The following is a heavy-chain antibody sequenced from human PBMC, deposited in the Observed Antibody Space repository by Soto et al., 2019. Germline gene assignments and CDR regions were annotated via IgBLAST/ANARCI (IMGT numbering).Heavy chain of an antibody. CDR2: ISAYNGNT. D-gene: IGHD3-22*01. V-gene: IGHV1-18*01. CDR3: ARDPYYYDSSGYYYTNWFDP. J-gene: IGHJ5*02. CDR1: GYTFTSYG. Sequence: QVQLVQSGAEVKKPGASVKVSCKASGYTFTSYGISWVRQAPGQGLEWMGWISAYNGNTNYAQKLQGRVTMTTDTSTSTAYMELRSLRSDDTAVYYCARDPYYYDSSGYYYTNWFDPWGQGTLVTVSS.